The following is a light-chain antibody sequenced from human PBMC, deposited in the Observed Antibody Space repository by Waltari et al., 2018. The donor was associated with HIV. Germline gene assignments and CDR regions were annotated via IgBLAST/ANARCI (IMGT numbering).Light chain of an antibody. CDR3: QQRHNWPPLT. J-gene: IGKJ4*01. CDR1: QIVSSY. Sequence: EIVLTPSPATLSLSPGERATLSCRARQIVSSYLAWYQQKPGQAPRLLIYDSTHRATGIPARFSGSGSTTDFTLTISSLEPEDFGVDYCQQRHNWPPLTFGGGTKVEIK. CDR2: DST. V-gene: IGKV3-11*01.